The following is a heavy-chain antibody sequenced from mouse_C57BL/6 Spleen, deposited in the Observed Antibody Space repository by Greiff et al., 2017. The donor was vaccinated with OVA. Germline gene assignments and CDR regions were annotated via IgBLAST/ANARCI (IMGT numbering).Heavy chain of an antibody. D-gene: IGHD2-13*01. CDR3: ARYPVDFDAMDY. CDR2: IDPSDSET. V-gene: IGHV1-52*01. J-gene: IGHJ4*01. Sequence: VQLQQPGAELVRPGSSVKLSCKASGYTFTSYWMHWVKQRPIQGLEWIGNIDPSDSETHYNQKFKDKATLTVDKSSSTAYMQLSSLTSEDSAVYYCARYPVDFDAMDYWGQGTSVTVSS. CDR1: GYTFTSYW.